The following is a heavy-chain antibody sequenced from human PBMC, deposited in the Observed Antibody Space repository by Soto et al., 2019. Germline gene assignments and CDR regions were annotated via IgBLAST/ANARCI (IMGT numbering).Heavy chain of an antibody. J-gene: IGHJ4*02. Sequence: SETLSLTCTVSGGSISSYYWSWIRQPPGKGLEWIGYIYYSGSTNYNPSLKSRVTISVDTSKNQFSLKLNSVTAADTAVYYCARDRYDFWSGTLDYWGQGTLVTVSS. CDR1: GGSISSYY. CDR3: ARDRYDFWSGTLDY. CDR2: IYYSGST. V-gene: IGHV4-59*01. D-gene: IGHD3-3*01.